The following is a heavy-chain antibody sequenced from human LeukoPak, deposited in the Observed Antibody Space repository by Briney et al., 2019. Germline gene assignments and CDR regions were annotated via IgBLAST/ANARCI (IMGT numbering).Heavy chain of an antibody. V-gene: IGHV1-2*02. D-gene: IGHD6-19*01. CDR1: GYTFTGYY. J-gene: IGHJ4*02. CDR3: ARDQSYSRGWYFH. Sequence: GASVKVSCKASGYTFTGYYMHWVRQAPGQGLEWMGWINPNSGGTNYAQKFQGRVTMTRDTSISTAYMELSRLRSDDTAVYYCARDQSYSRGWYFHWGQGALVTVSS. CDR2: INPNSGGT.